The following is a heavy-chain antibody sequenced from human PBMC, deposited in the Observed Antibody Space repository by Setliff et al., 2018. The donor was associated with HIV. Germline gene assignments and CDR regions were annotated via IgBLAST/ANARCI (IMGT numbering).Heavy chain of an antibody. CDR1: GGSFSSYY. V-gene: IGHV4-39*01. CDR2: IYYSGST. CDR3: ASRVYYYDSSGYLREEGFDP. Sequence: SETLSLTCTVYGGSFSSYYWIWIRQPPGKGLEWIGSIYYSGSTYYNPSLKSRVTISVDTSKNQFSLKLSSVTAADAAVYYCASRVYYYDSSGYLREEGFDPWGQGTLVTVSS. D-gene: IGHD3-22*01. J-gene: IGHJ5*02.